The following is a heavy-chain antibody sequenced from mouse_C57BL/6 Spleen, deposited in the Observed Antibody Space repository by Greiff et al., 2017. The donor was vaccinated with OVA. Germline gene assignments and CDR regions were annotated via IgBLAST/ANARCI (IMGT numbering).Heavy chain of an antibody. CDR2: IAPNSGGT. CDR1: GYTFTSYW. Sequence: VQLQQPGAELVKPGASVKLSCKASGYTFTSYWMHWVKQRPGRGLEWIGRIAPNSGGTKYNEKFKSKATLTVDKPSSPAYMQLSSLTSEDSAVYYCARGYYGSSYGYFDGWGTGTTVTVAS. CDR3: ARGYYGSSYGYFDG. J-gene: IGHJ1*03. D-gene: IGHD1-1*01. V-gene: IGHV1-72*01.